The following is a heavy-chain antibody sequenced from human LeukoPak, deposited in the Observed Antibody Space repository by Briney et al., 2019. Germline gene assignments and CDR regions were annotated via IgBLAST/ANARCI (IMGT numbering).Heavy chain of an antibody. CDR3: ASGRTDIVVVPATLRNYFFDY. V-gene: IGHV1-18*01. Sequence: ASVKVSCKASGYTFTNYVISWVRQAPGHGLERMGWISAYNGNTNYAQKLQGRVTMTTDTSTSTAYMELRSLRSDDTAVYYCASGRTDIVVVPATLRNYFFDYWGQGTLVTVSS. CDR1: GYTFTNYV. CDR2: ISAYNGNT. D-gene: IGHD2-2*01. J-gene: IGHJ4*02.